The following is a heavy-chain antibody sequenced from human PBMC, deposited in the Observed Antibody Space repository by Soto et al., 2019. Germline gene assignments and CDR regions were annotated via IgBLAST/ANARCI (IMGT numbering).Heavy chain of an antibody. Sequence: GGSLRLSCAASGFTFSSYAMRWVRQAPGKGLEWVAVISYDGSNKYYADSVKGRFTISRDNSKNTLYLQMNSLRAEDTAVYYCARSPARYYYYGMDVWGQGTTVTVSS. CDR3: ARSPARYYYYGMDV. J-gene: IGHJ6*02. CDR1: GFTFSSYA. CDR2: ISYDGSNK. V-gene: IGHV3-30-3*01.